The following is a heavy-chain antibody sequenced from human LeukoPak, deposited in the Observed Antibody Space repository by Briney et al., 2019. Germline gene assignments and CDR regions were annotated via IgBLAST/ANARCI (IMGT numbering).Heavy chain of an antibody. D-gene: IGHD1-26*01. CDR2: IRSKAYGGTT. CDR1: GFTFGDYA. Sequence: GGSLRLSXTASGFTFGDYAMSWVRQAPGKGLEWVSFIRSKAYGGTTEYAASVKGRFTISRDDSKSIAYLQMSSLKTEDTAVYYCTRVSLVATSVFFDYWGQGTLVTVSS. J-gene: IGHJ4*02. CDR3: TRVSLVATSVFFDY. V-gene: IGHV3-49*04.